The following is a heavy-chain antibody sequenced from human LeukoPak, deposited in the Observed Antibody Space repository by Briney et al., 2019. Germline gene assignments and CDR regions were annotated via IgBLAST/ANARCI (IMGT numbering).Heavy chain of an antibody. CDR3: ARDFGATVTTRPDDY. CDR2: INPNSGGT. J-gene: IGHJ4*02. D-gene: IGHD4-17*01. V-gene: IGHV1-2*06. Sequence: GASVKVSCKASGYTFTGYYMHWVRQAPGQGLEWMGRINPNSGGTNYAQKFQGRVTMTRDTSISTAYMELSRLRSDDTAVYYCARDFGATVTTRPDDYWGQGTLVTVSS. CDR1: GYTFTGYY.